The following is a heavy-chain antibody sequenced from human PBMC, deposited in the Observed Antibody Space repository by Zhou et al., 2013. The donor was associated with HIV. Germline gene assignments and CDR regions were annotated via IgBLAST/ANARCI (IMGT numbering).Heavy chain of an antibody. CDR1: GGSISSYY. D-gene: IGHD4-17*01. Sequence: QVQLQESGPGLVKSSETLSLTCTVSGGSISSYYWSWIRQPAGKGLEWIGRIYTSGSTNYNPSLKSRVTMSVDTSKNQFSLKLDSVTAADTAVYYCARDWIYGDYYYYYMDVWGKGTTVTVSS. CDR2: IYTSGST. CDR3: ARDWIYGDYYYYYMDV. V-gene: IGHV4-4*07. J-gene: IGHJ6*03.